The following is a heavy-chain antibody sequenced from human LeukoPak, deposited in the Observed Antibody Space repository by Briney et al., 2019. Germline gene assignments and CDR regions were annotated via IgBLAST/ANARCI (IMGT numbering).Heavy chain of an antibody. D-gene: IGHD3-10*01. J-gene: IGHJ4*02. CDR2: IGSSDSTT. CDR1: GFTFSSYE. CDR3: ARDRVSGSGSIDY. V-gene: IGHV3-48*03. Sequence: PGGSLRLSCVASGFTFSSYEMNWVRQAPGKGLEWLSYIGSSDSTTHYADSVKGRFTISRDNAKNSLYLQMNSLRVEDTAVYYCARDRVSGSGSIDYWGQGTLVTVSS.